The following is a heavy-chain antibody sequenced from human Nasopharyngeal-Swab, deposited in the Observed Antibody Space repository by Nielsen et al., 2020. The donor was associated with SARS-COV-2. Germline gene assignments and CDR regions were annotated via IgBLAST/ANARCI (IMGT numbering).Heavy chain of an antibody. J-gene: IGHJ6*02. CDR1: GYTFTSYG. Sequence: ASVKVSCKASGYTFTSYGISWVRQAPGQGLEWMGWISAYNGNTNYEQKLQGRVTMTTDTSTSTAYMELRSLRSDDTAVYYCASRNVGYYYYGMDVWGQGTTVTVSS. CDR2: ISAYNGNT. CDR3: ASRNVGYYYYGMDV. V-gene: IGHV1-18*01. D-gene: IGHD1-14*01.